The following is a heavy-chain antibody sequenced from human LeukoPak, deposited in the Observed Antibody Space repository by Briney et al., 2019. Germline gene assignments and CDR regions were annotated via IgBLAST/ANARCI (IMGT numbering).Heavy chain of an antibody. J-gene: IGHJ4*02. CDR1: GFPFSSYS. V-gene: IGHV3-7*03. CDR3: ARSIPYGTTWYGRSDY. Sequence: GGSLRLSCAASGFPFSSYSMTWVRQAPGKGLEWVANIKPDGTTKFYVDSVKGRFTISRDNALTSLYLQMNSLRAEDTAIYYCARSIPYGTTWYGRSDYWGQGTLVTVSS. D-gene: IGHD6-13*01. CDR2: IKPDGTTK.